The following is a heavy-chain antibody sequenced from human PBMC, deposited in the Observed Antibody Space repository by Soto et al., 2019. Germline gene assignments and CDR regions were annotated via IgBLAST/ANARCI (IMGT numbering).Heavy chain of an antibody. CDR3: VRVKETSGWVAFDY. V-gene: IGHV3-74*01. J-gene: IGHJ4*02. D-gene: IGHD6-19*01. CDR2: INGDGSTT. Sequence: EVQRVEAGGGLVQPGRTLRLSCAASGFTFSRYFMHWVRQAPGKGLVWVSRINGDGSTTRNADSVKSRVTICRDNAKNTLYLQMNSLSDEDTAVYYCVRVKETSGWVAFDYWGKGTLVTVSS. CDR1: GFTFSRYF.